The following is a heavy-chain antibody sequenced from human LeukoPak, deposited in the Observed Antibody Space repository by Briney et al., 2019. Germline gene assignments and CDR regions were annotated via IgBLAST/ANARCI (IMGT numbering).Heavy chain of an antibody. D-gene: IGHD1-26*01. Sequence: ASVKVSCKASAYTFTGYYMHWVRQAPGQGLEWMGWINPNSGGTNYAQKFQGRVTMTRDTSISTAYMELSRLRSDDTAVYYCARDRNSGSYYNPDYYYYMDVWGKGTTVTVSS. V-gene: IGHV1-2*02. CDR2: INPNSGGT. CDR1: AYTFTGYY. J-gene: IGHJ6*03. CDR3: ARDRNSGSYYNPDYYYYMDV.